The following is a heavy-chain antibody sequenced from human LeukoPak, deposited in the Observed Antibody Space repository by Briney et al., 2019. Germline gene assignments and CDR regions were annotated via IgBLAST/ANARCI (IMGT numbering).Heavy chain of an antibody. CDR2: ISSSGSTI. J-gene: IGHJ3*02. CDR1: EFPFRSHE. V-gene: IGHV3-48*03. CDR3: AREGRDAFDI. Sequence: GGSLTISCQASEFPFRSHEMNWVRQAPGKGLEWVSYISSSGSTIYYADSVKGRFTISKDNAKNSLYLQMNSLRAEDTAVYYCAREGRDAFDIWGQGTMVTVSS.